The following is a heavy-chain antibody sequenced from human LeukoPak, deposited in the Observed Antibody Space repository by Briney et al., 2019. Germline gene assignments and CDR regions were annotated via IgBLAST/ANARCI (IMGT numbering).Heavy chain of an antibody. CDR1: GFTFDDYA. CDR2: ISWNSGSI. CDR3: AKVSYDSSGYYMAWYFDY. V-gene: IGHV3-9*01. D-gene: IGHD3-22*01. Sequence: GGSLRLSCAASGFTFDDYAMHWVRHAPGKGLEWVSGISWNSGSIVYADSVKGRFTISRDNAKNSLYQQMNSLRAEDTALYYCAKVSYDSSGYYMAWYFDYWGQGTLVTVSS. J-gene: IGHJ4*02.